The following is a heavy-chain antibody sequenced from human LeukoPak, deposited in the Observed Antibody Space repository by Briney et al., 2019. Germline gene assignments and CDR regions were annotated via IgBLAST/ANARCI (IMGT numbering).Heavy chain of an antibody. D-gene: IGHD1-26*01. J-gene: IGHJ5*02. CDR2: ISWNSGSI. CDR3: AEDHSGSSKNWFDP. CDR1: GFTFDDYA. Sequence: HPGRSLRLSCAASGFTFDDYAMHWVRPAPGKGLEWVSGISWNSGSIGYADSVKGRFTISRDNAKNSLYLQMNSLRAEDTALYYCAEDHSGSSKNWFDPWGQGTLVTVSS. V-gene: IGHV3-9*01.